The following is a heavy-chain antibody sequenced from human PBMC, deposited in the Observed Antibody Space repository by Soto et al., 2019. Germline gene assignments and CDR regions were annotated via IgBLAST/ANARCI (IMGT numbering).Heavy chain of an antibody. CDR2: MSPNGNNQ. J-gene: IGHJ4*02. CDR1: GFTFSIYA. V-gene: IGHV3-30-3*01. Sequence: LILSCAAPGFTFSIYALHWVRQAPGKGLEWVAVMSPNGNNQYYADSVKGRFTISRDTSKSTLYLQMTSLRPDDTAVYYCATGANFYYDTNRYWGQGTLVTVSS. D-gene: IGHD3-22*01. CDR3: ATGANFYYDTNRY.